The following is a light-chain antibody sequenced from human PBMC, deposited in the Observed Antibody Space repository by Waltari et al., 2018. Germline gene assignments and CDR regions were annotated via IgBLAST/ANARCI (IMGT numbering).Light chain of an antibody. J-gene: IGLJ1*01. V-gene: IGLV2-14*01. CDR2: EVS. Sequence: QSALTQPASVSGSPGQSITLSCTGTSSDDGTYEYVSWYQQHPGKAPKLMIYEVSHRPSGISHRFSGSKSGNTASLTISGLQAEDEADYYCSSYTSSSTYVVGSGTKVTVL. CDR1: SSDDGTYEY. CDR3: SSYTSSSTYV.